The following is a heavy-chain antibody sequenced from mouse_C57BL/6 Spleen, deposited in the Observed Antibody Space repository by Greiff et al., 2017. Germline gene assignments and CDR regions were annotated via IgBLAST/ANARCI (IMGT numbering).Heavy chain of an antibody. CDR1: GFSLTSYG. Sequence: VQLQQSGPGLVAPSQSLSITCTVSGFSLTSYGVHWVRQPPGKGLEWLVVIWSDGSTTYNSALKSRLSISKDNSKSQVFLKMNSLQTDDTAMYYCARHLRPYYYAMDYWGQGTSVTVSS. CDR2: IWSDGST. CDR3: ARHLRPYYYAMDY. V-gene: IGHV2-6-1*01. J-gene: IGHJ4*01. D-gene: IGHD6-1*01.